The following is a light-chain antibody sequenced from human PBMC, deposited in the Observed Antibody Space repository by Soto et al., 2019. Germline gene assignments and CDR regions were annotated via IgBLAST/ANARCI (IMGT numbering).Light chain of an antibody. CDR3: QQYNTRPQT. CDR2: GAS. Sequence: VLTQSPATLSVSPGERATLSCRTSQNVGSNLAWYQHKPGQAPRLLISGASTRATGVPARFSGSGSETEFALTISRLKSEDFTVYYCQQYNTRPQTFGQGTKVDIK. J-gene: IGKJ1*01. V-gene: IGKV3-15*01. CDR1: QNVGSN.